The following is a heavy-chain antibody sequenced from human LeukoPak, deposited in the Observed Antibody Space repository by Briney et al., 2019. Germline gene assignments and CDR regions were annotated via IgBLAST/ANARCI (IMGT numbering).Heavy chain of an antibody. CDR1: GFTMNNFG. CDR3: AKGADGDYNFEDSFYFES. V-gene: IGHV3-33*06. J-gene: IGHJ4*02. Sequence: GRSLRPSCAASGFTMNNFGMHWVRQAPGKGLEWVAVIWNDGSQKHYIDSVKGRFTISRENSMNTLSLQMNGLRVEDTGVYYCAKGADGDYNFEDSFYFESWGQGTLVTVSS. D-gene: IGHD4-17*01. CDR2: IWNDGSQK.